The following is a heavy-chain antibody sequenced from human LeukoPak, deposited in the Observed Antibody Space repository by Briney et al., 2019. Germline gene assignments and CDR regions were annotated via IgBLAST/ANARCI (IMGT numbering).Heavy chain of an antibody. J-gene: IGHJ6*04. CDR3: ARQPDYYYYYGMDV. CDR1: GGSISSYY. Sequence: SETLSLTCTVSGGSISSYYWSWIRQPPGKGLEWIGYIYYSGSTNYNPSLKSRVTISVDTSKNQFSLELTSVTAADTAVYYCARQPDYYYYYGMDVWGKGTTVTVSS. V-gene: IGHV4-59*01. CDR2: IYYSGST.